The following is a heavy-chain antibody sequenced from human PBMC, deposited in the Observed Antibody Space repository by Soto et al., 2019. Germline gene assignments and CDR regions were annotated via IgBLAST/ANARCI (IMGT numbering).Heavy chain of an antibody. V-gene: IGHV1-2*02. CDR1: GYTFTGYY. J-gene: IGHJ6*02. CDR3: ARGNMVRGVINYYYGMDV. Sequence: GASVKVSCKASGYTFTGYYMHWVRQAPGQGLEWMGWINPNSGGTNYAQKFQGRVTMTRDTSISTAYMELSRLRSDDTAVYYCARGNMVRGVINYYYGMDVWGQGTTVTVSS. CDR2: INPNSGGT. D-gene: IGHD3-10*01.